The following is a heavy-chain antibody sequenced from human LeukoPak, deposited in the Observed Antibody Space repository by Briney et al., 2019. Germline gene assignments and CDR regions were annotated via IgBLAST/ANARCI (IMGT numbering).Heavy chain of an antibody. CDR3: ARRGYSGYCDY. D-gene: IGHD5-12*01. CDR2: ISYDGSNK. J-gene: IGHJ4*02. V-gene: IGHV3-30*01. CDR1: GFTFSSYA. Sequence: PGGSLRLSCAASGFTFSSYAMHWVRQAPGKGLEWVAVISYDGSNKYYADSVKGRFTISRDNSKNTLYLQMNSLRAEDTAVYYCARRGYSGYCDYWGQGTLVTVSS.